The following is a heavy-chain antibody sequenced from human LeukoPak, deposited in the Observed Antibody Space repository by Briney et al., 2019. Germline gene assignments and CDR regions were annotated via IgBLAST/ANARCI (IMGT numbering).Heavy chain of an antibody. D-gene: IGHD2-21*01. V-gene: IGHV3-69-1*01. CDR2: ISSSSTI. J-gene: IGHJ3*02. CDR3: ARLTTLYESGVVIDDDAFDI. CDR1: GFSFSAAW. Sequence: KAGGSLRLSCEASGFSFSAAWMNWVRQAPGKGLEWVSYISSSSTIYYADSVKGRFTISRDNAKNSLYLQMNSLRAEDTAVYYCARLTTLYESGVVIDDDAFDIWGQGTMVTVSS.